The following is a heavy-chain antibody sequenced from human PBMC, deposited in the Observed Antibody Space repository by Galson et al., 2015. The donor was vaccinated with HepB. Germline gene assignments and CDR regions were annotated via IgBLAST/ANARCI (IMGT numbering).Heavy chain of an antibody. CDR1: GYSFTNYW. CDR2: IYPGDSET. Sequence: QSGAEVKNPGESLKISCKGSGYSFTNYWIGWVRQMPGKGLEWMGVIYPGDSETRYSPSSQGPVIISVDTSVNTANLQWSSLKAPDPAINYAARHECGSVPWYETDYWGQGTLVTGSS. J-gene: IGHJ4*02. CDR3: ARHECGSVPWYETDY. V-gene: IGHV5-51*01. D-gene: IGHD2-21*01.